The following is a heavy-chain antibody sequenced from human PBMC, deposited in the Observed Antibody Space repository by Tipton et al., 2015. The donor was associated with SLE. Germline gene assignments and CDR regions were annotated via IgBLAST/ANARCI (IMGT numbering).Heavy chain of an antibody. D-gene: IGHD6-19*01. V-gene: IGHV5-10-1*01. CDR3: ARHVAVADSFDY. Sequence: GHVTISADKSISTAYLQWSSLEASDTAMYYCARHVAVADSFDYWGQGTLVTVSS. J-gene: IGHJ4*02.